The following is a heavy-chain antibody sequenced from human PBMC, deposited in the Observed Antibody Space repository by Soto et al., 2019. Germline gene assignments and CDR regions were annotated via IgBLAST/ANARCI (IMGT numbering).Heavy chain of an antibody. Sequence: EVQLVESGGGLVKPGGSLRLSCAASGFTFSSYSMNWVRQAPGKGLEWVSSISSSSSYIYYADSVKGRFTISRDNAKNSLYLQMNSLRAKDTAVYYCARDYGDYYYYYGMDVWGQGTTVTVSS. CDR2: ISSSSSYI. D-gene: IGHD4-17*01. V-gene: IGHV3-21*01. J-gene: IGHJ6*02. CDR3: ARDYGDYYYYYGMDV. CDR1: GFTFSSYS.